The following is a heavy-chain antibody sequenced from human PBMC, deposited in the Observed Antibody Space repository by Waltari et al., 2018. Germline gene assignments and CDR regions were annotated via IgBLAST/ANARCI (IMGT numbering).Heavy chain of an antibody. J-gene: IGHJ3*02. D-gene: IGHD3-22*01. CDR2: INHRGNT. CDR3: ARVNDYYDTNGAFFDI. CDR1: GGSFSDYY. V-gene: IGHV4-34*02. Sequence: QVQLQQWGAGLLKPSETLTLTSTVHGGSFSDYYCSWIRQPPGKGLEWVGQINHRGNTNYNPYLKTRVTISVDKSKNQFSLRLSSVTAADTAVYYCARVNDYYDTNGAFFDIWGQGTMVTVSS.